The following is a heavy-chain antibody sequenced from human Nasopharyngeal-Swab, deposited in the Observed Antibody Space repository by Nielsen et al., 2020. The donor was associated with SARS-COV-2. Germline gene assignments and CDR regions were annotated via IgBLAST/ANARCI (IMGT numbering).Heavy chain of an antibody. CDR1: GFTFSSYS. CDR2: ISSSSSYI. V-gene: IGHV3-21*01. CDR3: GQIGGY. Sequence: GESPKISCASSGFTFSSYSMNWVRQAPGKGLEWVSSISSSSSYIYYADSVKGRFTISRDNAKRSLYLQLNSLRAEDTAVYYCGQIGGYWGQGTLVSVSS. J-gene: IGHJ1*01. D-gene: IGHD6-25*01.